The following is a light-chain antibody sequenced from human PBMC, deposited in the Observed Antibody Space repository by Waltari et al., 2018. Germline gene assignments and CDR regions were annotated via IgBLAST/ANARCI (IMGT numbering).Light chain of an antibody. CDR3: AAWDDSLNGRWE. Sequence: QSVLTQPPSASGTTGQRVTISCSGSSSNIGSNIVNWYQQVPGTTPKLLIYRNDQRPSGGPDRFTGSKSGTSATLAISGLRSEDEADYYCAAWDDSLNGRWEFGGGTKLTVL. CDR2: RND. CDR1: SSNIGSNI. J-gene: IGLJ3*02. V-gene: IGLV1-44*01.